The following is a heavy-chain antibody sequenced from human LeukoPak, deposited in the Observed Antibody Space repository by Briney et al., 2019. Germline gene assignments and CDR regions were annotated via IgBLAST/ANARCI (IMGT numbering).Heavy chain of an antibody. CDR2: IYWNDDK. CDR3: AHTPRDDYGATGDNWFDP. Sequence: SGPPLVNPTQTLTLTCTFSGFSLSTSGVGVGWIRHPPGKALEWLALIYWNDDKRYSPTLKSRLTITKDTSKKQVVITMTNMDPVDTATYYCAHTPRDDYGATGDNWFDPWGQGTLVTVSS. J-gene: IGHJ5*02. D-gene: IGHD4-17*01. CDR1: GFSLSTSGVG. V-gene: IGHV2-5*01.